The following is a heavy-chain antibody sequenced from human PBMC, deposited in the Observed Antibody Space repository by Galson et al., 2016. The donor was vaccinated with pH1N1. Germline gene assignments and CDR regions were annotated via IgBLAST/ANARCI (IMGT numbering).Heavy chain of an antibody. CDR1: GFSLSTFGVR. CDR3: ARMGVASGGRYYYGMEV. V-gene: IGHV2-70*04. J-gene: IGHJ6*04. Sequence: PALVKPTQTLKLTCTFSGFSLSTFGVRVSWIRQSPGKALEWLARIDWDDETFYSPSLKTRLTISKDTSKDQVVLTMTNMDPLDTGTCYCARMGVASGGRYYYGMEVWGKGTTVTVSS. D-gene: IGHD3-10*01. CDR2: IDWDDET.